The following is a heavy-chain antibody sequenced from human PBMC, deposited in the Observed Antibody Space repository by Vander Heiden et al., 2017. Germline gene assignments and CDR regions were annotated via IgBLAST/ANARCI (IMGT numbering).Heavy chain of an antibody. CDR3: ARVGHSGYYLYYFDY. CDR1: GFTFSSYA. CDR2: ISYDGSNK. V-gene: IGHV3-30*04. D-gene: IGHD3-22*01. J-gene: IGHJ4*02. Sequence: QVQLVESGGGVVPPGRSLRLSCAASGFTFSSYAMHWVRQAPGKGLEWVAVISYDGSNKYYADSVKGRFTISRDNSKNTLYLQMNSLRAEDTAVYYCARVGHSGYYLYYFDYWGQGTLVTVSS.